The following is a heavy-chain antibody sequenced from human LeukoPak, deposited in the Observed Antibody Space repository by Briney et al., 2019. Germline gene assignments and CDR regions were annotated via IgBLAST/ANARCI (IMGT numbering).Heavy chain of an antibody. V-gene: IGHV3-48*01. D-gene: IGHD6-13*01. CDR2: IGTTGTKI. J-gene: IGHJ4*02. CDR1: AFIFSDYN. Sequence: GGSLRLSCVASAFIFSDYNMNWVRQAPGKGLEWVSYIGTTGTKIYYAESVKGRFTISRDNAKNSLYLQMSSLRAEDTAVYYCAREASRDSSWYFDPWGQGSLVNVAS. CDR3: AREASRDSSWYFDP.